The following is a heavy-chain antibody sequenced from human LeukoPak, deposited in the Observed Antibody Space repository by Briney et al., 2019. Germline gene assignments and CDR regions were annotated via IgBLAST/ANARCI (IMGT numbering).Heavy chain of an antibody. CDR1: GGTFSSYA. J-gene: IGHJ4*02. CDR3: ARVGSYYFDY. Sequence: SVRVSCKASGGTFSSYAISWVRQAPGQGLEWMGRIIPIFGTANYAQKFQGRVTITTDESTSTAYMELSSLRSEDTAVYYCARVGSYYFDYWGQGTLVTVSS. CDR2: IIPIFGTA. V-gene: IGHV1-69*05. D-gene: IGHD1-26*01.